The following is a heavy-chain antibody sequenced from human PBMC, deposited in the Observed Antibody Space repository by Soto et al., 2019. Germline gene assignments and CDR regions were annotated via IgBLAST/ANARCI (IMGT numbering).Heavy chain of an antibody. CDR1: GGSISSYY. CDR2: IYYSGST. D-gene: IGHD3-16*01. Sequence: SQTLSLTCTDSGGSISSYYWSWIRQPPGKGLEWIGYIYYSGSTYYNPSLKSRVTISVDTSKNQFSLKLSSVTAADTAVYYCARFGPETFDYWGQGTLVTVSS. V-gene: IGHV4-30-4*01. CDR3: ARFGPETFDY. J-gene: IGHJ4*02.